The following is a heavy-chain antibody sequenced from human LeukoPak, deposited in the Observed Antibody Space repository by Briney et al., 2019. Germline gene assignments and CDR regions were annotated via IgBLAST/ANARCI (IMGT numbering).Heavy chain of an antibody. CDR2: ISYDGSNK. J-gene: IGHJ6*02. CDR3: ARDLSGTHLFYYYYGMDV. CDR1: GFTFSSYA. D-gene: IGHD1-14*01. Sequence: GGSLRLSCAAYGFTFSSYAMHWVRQAPGKGLEWVAVISYDGSNKYYADSVKGRFTISRDNAKNSLYLQMNSLRAEDTAVYYCARDLSGTHLFYYYYGMDVWGQGTTVTVSS. V-gene: IGHV3-30-3*01.